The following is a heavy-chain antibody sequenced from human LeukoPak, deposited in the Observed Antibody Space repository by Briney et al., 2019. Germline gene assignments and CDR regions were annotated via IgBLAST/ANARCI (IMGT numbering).Heavy chain of an antibody. CDR2: ISYDGSNK. J-gene: IGHJ4*02. CDR3: ARDSSSSDY. Sequence: AGGSLRLSCAASGFTFSSYAMHWVRQAPGKGLEWVAVISYDGSNKYYADSVKGRFTISRDNSKNTLYLQMNSLRAEDTAVYYCARDSSSSDYWGQGTLVTVSS. V-gene: IGHV3-30*04. D-gene: IGHD6-6*01. CDR1: GFTFSSYA.